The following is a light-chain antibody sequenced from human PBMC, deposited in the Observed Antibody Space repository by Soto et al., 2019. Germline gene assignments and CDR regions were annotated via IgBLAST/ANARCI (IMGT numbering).Light chain of an antibody. Sequence: QSALTQPASVSGSPGQSITISCTGTSNDVGGYDFVSWYQHHPGKAPKLIIYGVTNRPSGVSHRFSGSKSGNTASLTISGLQAEDEAHYYCTSYTTSATPFGTGTKVTVL. CDR2: GVT. V-gene: IGLV2-14*01. CDR3: TSYTTSATP. CDR1: SNDVGGYDF. J-gene: IGLJ1*01.